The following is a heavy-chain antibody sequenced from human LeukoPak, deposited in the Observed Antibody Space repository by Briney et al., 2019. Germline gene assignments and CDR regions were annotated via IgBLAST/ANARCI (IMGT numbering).Heavy chain of an antibody. CDR3: ARRGANSGSYSHFDL. V-gene: IGHV4-59*07. J-gene: IGHJ2*01. D-gene: IGHD1-26*01. CDR2: IYYSGST. Sequence: SDTLSLPCTVSGGPISSSFWSWIRQPPGKGLEWIGHIYYSGSTNYNPSLKSRVTISVDTSKNQFSLKLSSVTAADMAVYSCARRGANSGSYSHFDLWGRGTLVTVSA. CDR1: GGPISSSF.